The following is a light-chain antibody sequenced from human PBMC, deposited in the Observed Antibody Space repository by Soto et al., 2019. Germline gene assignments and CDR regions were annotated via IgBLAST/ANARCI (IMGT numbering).Light chain of an antibody. CDR2: DAS. CDR1: QSINNW. Sequence: DVQMTQSPSSLSASVGDRVTITCRASQSINNWLAWYQQKPGKAPKFLIYDASTLETGVPSRFSGSASGTEFTLTISGLQPEDVASYYCQQYDTYPLTFGGGTRVEPK. J-gene: IGKJ4*01. CDR3: QQYDTYPLT. V-gene: IGKV1-5*01.